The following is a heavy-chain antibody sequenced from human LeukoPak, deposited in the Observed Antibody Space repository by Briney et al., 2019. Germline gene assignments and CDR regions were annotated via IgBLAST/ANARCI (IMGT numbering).Heavy chain of an antibody. CDR2: IDKKDKGYATAT. D-gene: IGHD1-26*01. V-gene: IGHV3-73*01. CDR3: TRDSGTYIWFDP. J-gene: IGHJ5*02. Sequence: GESLRLSWAASGFTFSGSAIHWVRQSAGKGLEWVGQIDKKDKGYATATAYAASMKGRFTISRDDSINTAYLKMKSLKTEDTALYYCTRDSGTYIWFDPWGQGTLVTVSS. CDR1: GFTFSGSA.